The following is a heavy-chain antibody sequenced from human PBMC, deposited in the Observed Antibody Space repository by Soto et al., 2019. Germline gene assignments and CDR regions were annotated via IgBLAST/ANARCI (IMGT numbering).Heavy chain of an antibody. CDR3: ARIGNPDASLYFDY. V-gene: IGHV4-31*03. Sequence: QVQLQESGQGLVKPSQTLSLTCTVSGGSISVGVYYWNWIRQLPGKGPEWIGYTYHTGSTYYNPSLESRVTISVDPSKNQFSLRLSSVTAADSAVYYWARIGNPDASLYFDYWGQGTLVTVSS. J-gene: IGHJ4*02. CDR2: TYHTGST. D-gene: IGHD2-2*01. CDR1: GGSISVGVYY.